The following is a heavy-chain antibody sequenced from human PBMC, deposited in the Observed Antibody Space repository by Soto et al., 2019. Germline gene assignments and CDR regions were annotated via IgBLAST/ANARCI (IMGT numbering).Heavy chain of an antibody. Sequence: HPGGSLRLSCAASGFTLSNYDMHWVRQAPGEGLEWVSGIGAASDTYYPVSVQGRFTVSRDNAKKSLYLQMNSQRAGDTAVYYCARGELGPGDYYYGMDVWGQGTMVTVSS. CDR1: GFTLSNYD. J-gene: IGHJ6*02. D-gene: IGHD6-13*01. V-gene: IGHV3-13*01. CDR2: IGAASDT. CDR3: ARGELGPGDYYYGMDV.